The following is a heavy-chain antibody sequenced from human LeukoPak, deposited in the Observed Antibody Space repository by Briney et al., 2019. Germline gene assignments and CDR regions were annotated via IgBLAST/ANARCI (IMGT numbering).Heavy chain of an antibody. CDR3: ARALDHYYGSGSYY. Sequence: ASVKVSCKASGYTFTNYGISWVRQAPGQGLEWMGWISAYNGNTKYVQRLQGRVTMTTDTSTSTAYMELRSLRSDDTAVYYCARALDHYYGSGSYYWGQGTLVTVSS. D-gene: IGHD3-10*01. V-gene: IGHV1-18*01. CDR1: GYTFTNYG. J-gene: IGHJ4*02. CDR2: ISAYNGNT.